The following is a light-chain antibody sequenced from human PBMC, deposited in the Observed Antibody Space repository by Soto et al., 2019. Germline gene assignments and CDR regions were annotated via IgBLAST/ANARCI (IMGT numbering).Light chain of an antibody. J-gene: IGKJ2*01. CDR2: GAS. V-gene: IGKV3-20*01. Sequence: EIVLTQSTGTLSLSPGERATLSCRASQSVSSNYLAWYKQKPGQAPRLLIYGASSRATGIPDRFSGSGSGTDFTLTISRLEPEDFAVYYCHHYGSSPPRTFGQGTQLEIK. CDR1: QSVSSNY. CDR3: HHYGSSPPRT.